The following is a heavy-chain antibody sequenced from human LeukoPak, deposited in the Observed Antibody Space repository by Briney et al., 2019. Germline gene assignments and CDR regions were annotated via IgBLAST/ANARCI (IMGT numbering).Heavy chain of an antibody. CDR2: INPSGGST. CDR3: AREIVVVPSAMGFDP. D-gene: IGHD2-2*01. CDR1: GYSFTTYY. J-gene: IGHJ5*02. V-gene: IGHV1-46*01. Sequence: ASVKVSCKASGYSFTTYYIHWVRQAPGQGLEWMGVINPSGGSTSFAQKFQARLTMTRDTSTSAVYMELSGLSSEDTAVYYCAREIVVVPSAMGFDPWGQGPRSPSPQ.